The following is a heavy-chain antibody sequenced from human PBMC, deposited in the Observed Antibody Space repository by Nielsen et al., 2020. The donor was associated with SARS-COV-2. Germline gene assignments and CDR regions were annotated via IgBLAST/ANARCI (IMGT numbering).Heavy chain of an antibody. CDR2: ISGSGGTT. CDR3: ASSPSTVTTSSYYYYGMDV. Sequence: GGSLRLSCAASGFTFSNYAMNWVRQAPGKGLEWVSSISGSGGTTYYADSVKGRFTISRDNSKNTLYLQMNSLRAEDTAVYYCASSPSTVTTSSYYYYGMDVWGQGTTVTVSS. D-gene: IGHD4-17*01. V-gene: IGHV3-23*01. CDR1: GFTFSNYA. J-gene: IGHJ6*02.